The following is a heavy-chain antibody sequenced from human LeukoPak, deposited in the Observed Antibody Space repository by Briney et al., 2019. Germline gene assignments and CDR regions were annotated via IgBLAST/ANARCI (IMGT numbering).Heavy chain of an antibody. Sequence: SQTLSLTCAMSWDSLFTSSVAWNWSRQSPSRGLEWLGRTYYRSKWSFDYAVSVKSRITINADTSKNQFSLQLNSVTPEVTAVYNCARGKYTSFDNWGQGTLVTVSS. CDR3: ARGKYTSFDN. CDR1: WDSLFTSSVA. J-gene: IGHJ4*02. V-gene: IGHV6-1*01. D-gene: IGHD2-2*01. CDR2: TYYRSKWSF.